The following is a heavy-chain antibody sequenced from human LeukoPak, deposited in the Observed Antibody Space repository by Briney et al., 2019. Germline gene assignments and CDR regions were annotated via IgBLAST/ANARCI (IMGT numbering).Heavy chain of an antibody. V-gene: IGHV4-59*01. CDR2: IYYSGST. CDR3: ARVRPNDYSNYFDY. J-gene: IGHJ4*02. Sequence: PETLSLTCTVSGGSISNYYWGWIRQPPGKGLECIGYIYYSGSTNCNPSLKSRVTISVDTSKNQFSLKLDSVTAADTAVYYCARVRPNDYSNYFDYWGQGTLVTVSS. CDR1: GGSISNYY. D-gene: IGHD4-11*01.